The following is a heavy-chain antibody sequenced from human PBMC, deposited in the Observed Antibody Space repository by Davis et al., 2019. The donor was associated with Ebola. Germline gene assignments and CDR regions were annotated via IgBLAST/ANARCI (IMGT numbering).Heavy chain of an antibody. CDR2: ISNLAMKT. D-gene: IGHD2/OR15-2a*01. Sequence: GGSLRLSCVGSGFNFSHYAMGWVRQIPGRRLECVSVISNLAMKTFYSDSVQGRFIISRDNSKSIVSLQMNNLRVDDTAIYYCADPLSSVWGQGTTVTVS. V-gene: IGHV3-23*01. CDR1: GFNFSHYA. J-gene: IGHJ6*02. CDR3: ADPLSSV.